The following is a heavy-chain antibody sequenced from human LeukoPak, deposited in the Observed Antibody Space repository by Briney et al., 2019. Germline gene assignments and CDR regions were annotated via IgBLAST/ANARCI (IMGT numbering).Heavy chain of an antibody. V-gene: IGHV4-39*07. CDR1: GGSISSSSYY. J-gene: IGHJ4*02. D-gene: IGHD5-24*01. CDR2: IYYSGST. Sequence: SETLSLTCTVSGGSISSSSYYWGWIRQPPGKGLEWIGSIYYSGSTYYDPSLKSRVTISVDTSKNQFSLKLSSVTAADTAVYYCGRVLSNNGYNYVDYWGQGTLVTVSS. CDR3: GRVLSNNGYNYVDY.